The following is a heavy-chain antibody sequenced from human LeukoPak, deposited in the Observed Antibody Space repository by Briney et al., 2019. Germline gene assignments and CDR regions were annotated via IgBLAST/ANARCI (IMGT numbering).Heavy chain of an antibody. J-gene: IGHJ5*02. CDR3: VREAGYCAPVCVKTNWFDP. V-gene: IGHV3-23*01. CDR1: GFPFSSHA. CDR2: ISNGKT. D-gene: IGHD2-15*01. Sequence: GGSLTLSRAASGFPFSSHAMSWVRQPPGKGLEWVAAISNGKTYYADSVRGRFAISRDDSTNTVYLHMNSLRDEDTALYHCVREAGYCAPVCVKTNWFDPWGQGTLVTVSS.